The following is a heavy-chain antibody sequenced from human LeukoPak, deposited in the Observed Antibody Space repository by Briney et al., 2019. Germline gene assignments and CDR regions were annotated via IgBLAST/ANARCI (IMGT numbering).Heavy chain of an antibody. Sequence: GASVKVSCKASGYTFTGYYMHWVRQAPGQGLEWMGWINPNSGGTNYAQKFQGRVTMTRDTSISTAYMELSRLRSDDTAVYYCARVPITMVRGVIMYFGYWGQGTLVTVSS. CDR1: GYTFTGYY. V-gene: IGHV1-2*02. D-gene: IGHD3-10*01. CDR3: ARVPITMVRGVIMYFGY. J-gene: IGHJ4*02. CDR2: INPNSGGT.